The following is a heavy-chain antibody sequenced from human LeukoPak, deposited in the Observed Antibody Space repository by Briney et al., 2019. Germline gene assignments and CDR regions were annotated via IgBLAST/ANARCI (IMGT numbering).Heavy chain of an antibody. D-gene: IGHD3-10*01. V-gene: IGHV3-48*03. J-gene: IGHJ4*02. CDR1: GFTFSSYE. Sequence: PGGSLRLSCAAPGFTFSSYEMNWVRQAPGKGLEWVSYISSSGSTIYYADSVKGRFTISRDNAKNSLYLQMNSLRAGDTAVYYCATYGSGSFFDYWGQGTLVTVSS. CDR2: ISSSGSTI. CDR3: ATYGSGSFFDY.